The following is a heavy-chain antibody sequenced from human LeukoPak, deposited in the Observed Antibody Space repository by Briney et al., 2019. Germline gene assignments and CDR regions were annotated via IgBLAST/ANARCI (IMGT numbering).Heavy chain of an antibody. CDR1: GFTFSSYW. CDR3: ARLRYFDWLPAAVRFDY. V-gene: IGHV3-7*01. D-gene: IGHD3-9*01. J-gene: IGHJ4*02. Sequence: PGGSLRLSCAASGFTFSSYWMSWVRQAPGKGLEWVANIKQDGSEKYYVDSVKGRFTISRDNAKNSLYLQMNSLRAEDTAVYYCARLRYFDWLPAAVRFDYWGQGTLVTVSS. CDR2: IKQDGSEK.